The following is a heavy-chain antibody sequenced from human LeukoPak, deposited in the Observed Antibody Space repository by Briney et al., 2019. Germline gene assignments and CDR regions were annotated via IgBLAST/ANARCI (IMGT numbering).Heavy chain of an antibody. V-gene: IGHV3-7*01. CDR1: GFTFSSYW. J-gene: IGHJ3*02. CDR3: AKGSSRPPNAFDI. Sequence: GGSLRLSCEASGFTFSSYWMSWVRQAPGKGLEWVAHIKEDESDEYYVDSVRGRFTASRDNAKNSVNLQMNSLRAEDTAVYYCAKGSSRPPNAFDIWGQGTLVTVSS. CDR2: IKEDESDE. D-gene: IGHD6-6*01.